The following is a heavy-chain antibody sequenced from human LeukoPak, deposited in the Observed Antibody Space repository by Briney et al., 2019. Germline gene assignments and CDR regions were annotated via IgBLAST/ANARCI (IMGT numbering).Heavy chain of an antibody. V-gene: IGHV3-9*01. J-gene: IGHJ4*02. CDR3: AKDIGRINYYDSRGHFDY. D-gene: IGHD3-22*01. Sequence: RSLRLSCAASGFTFDDYAMHWVRQAPGKGLEWVSGISRNSGGIGYADSVKGRFTISRDNAKNSLYLQMNSLRAEDTALYYCAKDIGRINYYDSRGHFDYWGQGTLVTVSS. CDR2: ISRNSGGI. CDR1: GFTFDDYA.